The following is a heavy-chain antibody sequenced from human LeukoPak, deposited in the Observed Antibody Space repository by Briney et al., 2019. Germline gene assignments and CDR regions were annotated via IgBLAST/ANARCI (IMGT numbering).Heavy chain of an antibody. CDR3: ARERAGYYDSSGYYSPYYFDY. CDR2: IYYSGST. CDR1: GGSISSYC. J-gene: IGHJ4*02. V-gene: IGHV4-59*01. Sequence: SETLSLTCTVSGGSISSYCWSWIRQPPGKGLEWIGCIYYSGSTNYNPSLKSRVTISVDTSKNQFSLKLSSVTAADTAVYYCARERAGYYDSSGYYSPYYFDYWGQGTLVTVSS. D-gene: IGHD3-22*01.